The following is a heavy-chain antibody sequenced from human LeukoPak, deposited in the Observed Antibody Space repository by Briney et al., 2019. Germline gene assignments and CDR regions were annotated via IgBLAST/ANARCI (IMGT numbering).Heavy chain of an antibody. CDR1: GYTFTSYE. D-gene: IGHD2-21*01. CDR3: ARGVVSRGRRSTRPWLRDYYYMDV. Sequence: EASVKVSCKASGYTFTSYEIKWVRQATGQGLEWMAWMNPNSVNTGYAQKFQGRVTMTRNTSISTAYMELRSLRSEDTAVYYCARGVVSRGRRSTRPWLRDYYYMDVWGKGTTVTVCS. CDR2: MNPNSVNT. J-gene: IGHJ6*03. V-gene: IGHV1-8*01.